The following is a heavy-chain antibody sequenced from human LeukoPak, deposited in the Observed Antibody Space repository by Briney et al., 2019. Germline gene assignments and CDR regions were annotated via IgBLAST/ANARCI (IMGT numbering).Heavy chain of an antibody. D-gene: IGHD1-14*01. J-gene: IGHJ4*02. CDR3: ATETNGRHYDY. V-gene: IGHV3-21*06. CDR1: GLTFSTSG. Sequence: GGSLGLSCTASGLTFSTSGLNWVRQAPGKGLEWVASIGPTGSDRYHADSIKGRFTISRDNANNFLYLQMNSLRAEDTAVYYCATETNGRHYDYWGQGTLLTVSS. CDR2: IGPTGSDR.